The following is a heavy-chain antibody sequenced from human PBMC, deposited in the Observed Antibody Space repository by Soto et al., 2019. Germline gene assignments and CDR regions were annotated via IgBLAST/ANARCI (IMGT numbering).Heavy chain of an antibody. D-gene: IGHD2-21*01. V-gene: IGHV3-7*01. J-gene: IGHJ5*02. CDR3: ATSMRHTLDP. Sequence: EVQVVESGGGLVQPGGSLRLSCAASGFTFGIHWMTWVRHVPGKGLEWVANINQDGSDKYYVDSVKGRFIISRDNAKDSLYLQMNSLRVEDTAVYYCATSMRHTLDPWGQGTLVTVS. CDR2: INQDGSDK. CDR1: GFTFGIHW.